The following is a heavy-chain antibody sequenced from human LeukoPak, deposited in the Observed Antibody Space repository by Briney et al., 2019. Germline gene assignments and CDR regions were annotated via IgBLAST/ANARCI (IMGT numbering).Heavy chain of an antibody. CDR3: AKGAWAADGPMGNNFAS. CDR1: GFTFSSYA. CDR2: IPYDASDK. V-gene: IGHV3-30*02. J-gene: IGHJ4*02. D-gene: IGHD6-13*01. Sequence: AGGSLRLSCAASGFTFSSYAMHWVRQAPGKGLEWVAFIPYDASDKYYADSVKGRFTISRDNSNNTLTLHMNSLRTEDTSIYFCAKGAWAADGPMGNNFASWGQGSLVTVSS.